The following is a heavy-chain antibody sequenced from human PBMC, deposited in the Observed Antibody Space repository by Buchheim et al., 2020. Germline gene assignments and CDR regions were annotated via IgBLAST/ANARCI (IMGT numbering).Heavy chain of an antibody. V-gene: IGHV4-59*01. Sequence: VQLQESGPGLVKPSETLSLTCTVSGGSINDYYWSWIRQPPGKGLEWIGYVYYSGSTNYNPSLKSRVTISVDRSQNQFSLKLRSVTAADTAVYYCARSLTTYYGLDVWGQGTT. D-gene: IGHD4-11*01. J-gene: IGHJ6*02. CDR3: ARSLTTYYGLDV. CDR2: VYYSGST. CDR1: GGSINDYY.